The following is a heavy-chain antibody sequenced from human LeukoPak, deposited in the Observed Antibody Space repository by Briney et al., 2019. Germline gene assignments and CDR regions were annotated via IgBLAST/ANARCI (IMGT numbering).Heavy chain of an antibody. D-gene: IGHD4-11*01. CDR1: GYTFTGYY. V-gene: IGHV1-2*02. J-gene: IGHJ1*01. CDR2: INPNSGGT. Sequence: ASVKVSCKASGYTFTGYYMHWVRQAPGQGLEWMGWINPNSGGTNYAQKLQVRVTMTTDTSTSIAYMELRSLTSDDTAVYYCARDKAVTTELTQYFQHWGQGTLVTVSS. CDR3: ARDKAVTTELTQYFQH.